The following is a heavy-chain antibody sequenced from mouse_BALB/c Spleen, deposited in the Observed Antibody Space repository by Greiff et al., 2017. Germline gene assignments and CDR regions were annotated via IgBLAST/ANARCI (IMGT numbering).Heavy chain of an antibody. J-gene: IGHJ4*01. D-gene: IGHD1-1*01. CDR1: GFSLTSYG. CDR2: IWSGGST. CDR3: ARNRGYYSSIPHYAMGY. V-gene: IGHV2-2*02. Sequence: VQLQESGPGLVQPSQSLSITCTVSGFSLTSYGVHWVRQSPGKGLEWLGVIWSGGSTDYNAAFISRLSISKDNSKSQVFFKMNSLQANDTAIYYCARNRGYYSSIPHYAMGYWGEGTSGTASP.